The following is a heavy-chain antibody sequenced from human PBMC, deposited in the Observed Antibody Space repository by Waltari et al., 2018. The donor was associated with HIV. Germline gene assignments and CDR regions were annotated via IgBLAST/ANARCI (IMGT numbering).Heavy chain of an antibody. D-gene: IGHD3-22*01. Sequence: QVQLVQSGAEVKKPGASAKVSCKASGYTFTAYYMHWVRQAPGQGLEWMGRINLNSGDTNYGQKFQGRVTMTRDTSISTAYMELSRLRSDDTAVYYCARDSYYYDSSGFFPDFWGQGTLVTVSS. CDR3: ARDSYYYDSSGFFPDF. J-gene: IGHJ4*02. CDR1: GYTFTAYY. CDR2: INLNSGDT. V-gene: IGHV1-2*06.